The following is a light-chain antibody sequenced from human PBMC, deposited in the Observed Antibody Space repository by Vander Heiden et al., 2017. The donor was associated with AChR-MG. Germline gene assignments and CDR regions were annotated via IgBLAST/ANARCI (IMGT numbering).Light chain of an antibody. CDR1: QSISRW. CDR3: QQYNSYSPLT. J-gene: IGKJ4*01. CDR2: EAS. V-gene: IGKV1-5*03. Sequence: DIQMAQSPSTLSASVGDTVTITCRASQSISRWLAWYQHKPGKAPKLLIYEASTLESGVPSRFYGSGSGTEFTLTISSRQPDDFATYYCQQYNSYSPLTFGGGTKVEIK.